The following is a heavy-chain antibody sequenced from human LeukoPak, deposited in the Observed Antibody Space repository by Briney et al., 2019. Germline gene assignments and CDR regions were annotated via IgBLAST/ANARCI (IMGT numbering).Heavy chain of an antibody. CDR3: AKTHSSGYLPPYDAFDI. J-gene: IGHJ3*02. Sequence: PGGSLRLSCAASGFTFSDYYMSWIRQAPGKGLEWVSYISSSGSTIYYADSVKGRFTISRDNAKNSLYLQMNSLRAEDTALYYCAKTHSSGYLPPYDAFDIWGQGTMVTVSS. D-gene: IGHD3-22*01. CDR2: ISSSGSTI. V-gene: IGHV3-11*01. CDR1: GFTFSDYY.